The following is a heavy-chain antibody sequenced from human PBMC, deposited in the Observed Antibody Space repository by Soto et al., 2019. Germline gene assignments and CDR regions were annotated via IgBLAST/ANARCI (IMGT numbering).Heavy chain of an antibody. J-gene: IGHJ5*02. D-gene: IGHD6-13*01. CDR3: AYRQEYRGSWDSGWFDP. CDR1: GFSLSTSGVG. V-gene: IGHV2-5*02. CDR2: IYWDDDK. Sequence: HITLKESGPTLVEPTQTLTLTCAFSGFSLSTSGVGVGWIRQPPGKALEWLAFIYWDDDKRYSSSLKTRLTIIKDTSINQVVLIMTNVDPVDTATYYCAYRQEYRGSWDSGWFDPWGQGTLVTVSS.